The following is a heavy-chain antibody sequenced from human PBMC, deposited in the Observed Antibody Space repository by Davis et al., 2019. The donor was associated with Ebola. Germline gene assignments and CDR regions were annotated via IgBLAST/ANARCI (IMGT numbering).Heavy chain of an antibody. CDR3: VKGAFSMPLDF. J-gene: IGHJ4*02. CDR2: VSYDGNDR. Sequence: GGSLRLSCSASGFDFRYEAMHWVRQAPGKGLEWVAIVSYDGNDRYYRDSVKGRFSVSRDSSRSTLSLQMNSLRAEDTAVYYCVKGAFSMPLDFWGQGTLVTVSS. D-gene: IGHD2-2*01. CDR1: GFDFRYEA. V-gene: IGHV3-30*18.